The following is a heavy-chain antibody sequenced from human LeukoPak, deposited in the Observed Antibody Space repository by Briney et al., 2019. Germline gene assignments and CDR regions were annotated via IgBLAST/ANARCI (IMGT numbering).Heavy chain of an antibody. Sequence: GGSLRLSCVASGFTFNDYEMHWVRQAPGKGLEWVSYITKTGASIYYAPSVRGRLTISSDTADNPLYLQMNSLRAEDSALYYGARVRILRAESFFDFWGQGTLVTVSS. CDR2: ITKTGASI. CDR1: GFTFNDYE. CDR3: ARVRILRAESFFDF. J-gene: IGHJ4*02. V-gene: IGHV3-48*03.